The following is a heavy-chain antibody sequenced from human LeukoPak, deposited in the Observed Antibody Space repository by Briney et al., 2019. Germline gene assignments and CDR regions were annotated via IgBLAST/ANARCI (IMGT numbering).Heavy chain of an antibody. V-gene: IGHV1-2*02. Sequence: ASAKVSCKASGYTFTGYYMHWVRQAPGQGLEWMGWINPNSGGTNYAQKFQGRVTMTGDTSISTAYMELSSLRSDDTAVYYCARMHYYDSSGLNWFDPWGQGTLVTVSS. CDR1: GYTFTGYY. D-gene: IGHD3-22*01. J-gene: IGHJ5*02. CDR3: ARMHYYDSSGLNWFDP. CDR2: INPNSGGT.